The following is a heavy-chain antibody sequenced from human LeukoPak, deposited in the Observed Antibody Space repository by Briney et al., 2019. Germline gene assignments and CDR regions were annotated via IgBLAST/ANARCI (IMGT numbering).Heavy chain of an antibody. CDR3: ATTVEATGQSFY. J-gene: IGHJ4*02. CDR1: GLTFSHYW. Sequence: GGSLRLSCAASGLTFSHYWMHWVRQAPGKGLVWVSHVTGDGTNTRYADSVTGRFTISRDNAKNTVYLQMNSLRAEDTAVYYCATTVEATGQSFYWGQGTLVSVSP. CDR2: VTGDGTNT. V-gene: IGHV3-74*01. D-gene: IGHD1-1*01.